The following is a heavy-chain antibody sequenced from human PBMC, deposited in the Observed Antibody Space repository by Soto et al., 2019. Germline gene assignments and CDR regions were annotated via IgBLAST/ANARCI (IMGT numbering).Heavy chain of an antibody. D-gene: IGHD6-13*01. V-gene: IGHV3-30*18. CDR3: VKDRVFLYSSSQGAFDI. CDR2: ISYDGSNK. Sequence: GGSLRLSCAASGFTFSSYAMHWVRQAPGKGLEWVAVISYDGSNKYYADSVKGRFTISRDNSKNTLNLQMNSLRAEDTAVYYCVKDRVFLYSSSQGAFDIWGQGTMVTVSS. CDR1: GFTFSSYA. J-gene: IGHJ3*02.